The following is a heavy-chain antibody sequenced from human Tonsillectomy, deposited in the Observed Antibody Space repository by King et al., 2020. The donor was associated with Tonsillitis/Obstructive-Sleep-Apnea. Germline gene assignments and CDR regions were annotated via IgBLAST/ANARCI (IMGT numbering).Heavy chain of an antibody. CDR3: ARDGWYCGGDCPPYYFDY. Sequence: QLVQSGAEVKKPGASVKVSCKASGYTFTSYGISWVRQAPGQGLEWMGWISAYNGNTNYAQKLQGRVTMTTDTSTSTAYMELRSLRSDDTAVYYFARDGWYCGGDCPPYYFDYWGQGTLVTVSS. CDR1: GYTFTSYG. V-gene: IGHV1-18*01. CDR2: ISAYNGNT. D-gene: IGHD2-21*01. J-gene: IGHJ4*02.